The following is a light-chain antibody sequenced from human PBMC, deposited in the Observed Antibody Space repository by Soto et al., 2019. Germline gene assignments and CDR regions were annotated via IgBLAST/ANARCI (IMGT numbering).Light chain of an antibody. CDR2: EVS. V-gene: IGLV2-14*01. CDR1: SSDVGGYNY. Sequence: QSVLTQPASVSGSPGQSITISCTGTSSDVGGYNYVSWYQQHPGKAPKLMIYEVSNRPSGVSNRFSGSKSGNTAPLTISGLQAEDEADYYCSSYTSGSTYVFGTGTKVTVL. CDR3: SSYTSGSTYV. J-gene: IGLJ1*01.